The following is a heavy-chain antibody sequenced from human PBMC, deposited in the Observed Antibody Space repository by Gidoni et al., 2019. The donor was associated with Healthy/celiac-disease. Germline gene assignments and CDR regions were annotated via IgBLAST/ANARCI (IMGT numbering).Heavy chain of an antibody. J-gene: IGHJ4*02. Sequence: EGQLVESGGGLVQPGGSLRLSCAASGSTFSSYSMNWVRQAPGKGLEWVSYISSSSRTIYDANSVKGRFTISRDNAKNSLYLQMTSLRDEDTAVYYCAREGTYYDFWSGYPSYYFDYWGQGTLVTVSS. CDR3: AREGTYYDFWSGYPSYYFDY. D-gene: IGHD3-3*01. CDR2: ISSSSRTI. CDR1: GSTFSSYS. V-gene: IGHV3-48*02.